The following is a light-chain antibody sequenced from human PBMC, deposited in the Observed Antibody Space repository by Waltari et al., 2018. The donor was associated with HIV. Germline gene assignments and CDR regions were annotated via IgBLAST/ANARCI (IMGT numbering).Light chain of an antibody. CDR3: AAWDDNLSAVV. CDR2: LNN. V-gene: IGLV1-47*01. CDR1: SSNIGANW. J-gene: IGLJ2*01. Sequence: QSVLTQPPSTSGTPGQRVTISCSGSSSNIGANWVCWFQQLPGTAPKLLIYLNNQRPSGVPDRYSASKSGTSASLAISDLRADDEADYYCAAWDDNLSAVVFGGRTKLSVL.